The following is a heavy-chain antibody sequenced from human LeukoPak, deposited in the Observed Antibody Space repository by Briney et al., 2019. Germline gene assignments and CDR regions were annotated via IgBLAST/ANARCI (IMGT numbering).Heavy chain of an antibody. CDR1: GYTFTGYY. J-gene: IGHJ4*02. CDR2: INPNSGGT. Sequence: GASVKVSCKASGYTFTGYYMHWVRQAPGQGLEWMGWINPNSGGTNYAQKFQGRVTMTRDTSISTAYMELSRLRSDDTAVYYCAKDPSRYFGKTIDYWGQGTLVTVSS. D-gene: IGHD3-9*01. V-gene: IGHV1-2*02. CDR3: AKDPSRYFGKTIDY.